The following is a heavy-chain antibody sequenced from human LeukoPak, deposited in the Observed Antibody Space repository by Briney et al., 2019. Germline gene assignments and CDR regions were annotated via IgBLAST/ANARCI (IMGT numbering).Heavy chain of an antibody. CDR2: IYTSGST. V-gene: IGHV4-4*07. CDR3: ASTLGYCSGGSCYTHFDY. D-gene: IGHD2-15*01. CDR1: GGSISSYY. J-gene: IGHJ4*02. Sequence: PSETLSLTCTVSGGSISSYYWSWIRQPAGKGLEWIGRIYTSGSTNYNPSLKSRVTMSVDTSENQFSLKLSSVTAADTAVYYCASTLGYCSGGSCYTHFDYWGQGTLVTVSS.